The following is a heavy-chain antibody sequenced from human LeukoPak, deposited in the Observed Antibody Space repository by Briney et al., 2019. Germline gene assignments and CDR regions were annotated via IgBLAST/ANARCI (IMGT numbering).Heavy chain of an antibody. CDR3: ARVYYGSGSPRHFDY. D-gene: IGHD3-10*01. V-gene: IGHV3-74*01. CDR2: INTDGSST. Sequence: PGGSLRLSCAASGFTFSSYSMNWVRQAPGKGLVWVSRINTDGSSTAYADSVKGRFTISRDNAKNTVYLQMSSLRAEDTAVYYCARVYYGSGSPRHFDYWGQGTLVTVSS. J-gene: IGHJ4*02. CDR1: GFTFSSYS.